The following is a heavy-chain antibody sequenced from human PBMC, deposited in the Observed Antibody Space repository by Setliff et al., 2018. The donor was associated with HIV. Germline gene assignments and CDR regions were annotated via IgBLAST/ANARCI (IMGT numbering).Heavy chain of an antibody. Sequence: SETLSLTCSVSGDSISSGSYFWGWIRQTPGKGLEWIGNIYYTGFAYYNPSLKSRVTISLDTSKTNFFLNLTSVTDADTAVYFCTREGRGDPAMATTRIDYWGQGKLVTVSS. J-gene: IGHJ4*02. CDR2: IYYTGFA. D-gene: IGHD1-1*01. CDR3: TREGRGDPAMATTRIDY. V-gene: IGHV4-39*02. CDR1: GDSISSGSYF.